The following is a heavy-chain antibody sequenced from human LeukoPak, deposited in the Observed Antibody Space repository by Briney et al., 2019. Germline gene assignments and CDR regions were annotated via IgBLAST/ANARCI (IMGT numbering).Heavy chain of an antibody. J-gene: IGHJ3*02. V-gene: IGHV1-24*01. CDR1: GYTLTELS. CDR2: FDPEDGET. CDR3: ATDHIYYDSDAFGI. Sequence: ASVKVSCKVSGYTLTELSMHWVRQAPGKGLEWMGGFDPEDGETIYAQKFQGRVTMTEDTSTDTAYMELSSLRSEDTAVYYCATDHIYYDSDAFGIWGQGTMVTVSS. D-gene: IGHD3-22*01.